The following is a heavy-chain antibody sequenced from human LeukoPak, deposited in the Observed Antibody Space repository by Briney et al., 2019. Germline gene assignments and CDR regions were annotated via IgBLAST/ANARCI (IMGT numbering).Heavy chain of an antibody. D-gene: IGHD2-2*01. CDR3: AGVPSKRYHLPYFDY. CDR1: GLTFSDAW. V-gene: IGHV3-15*01. J-gene: IGHJ4*02. Sequence: PGGSLRLSCVLSGLTFSDAWMSWVRQAPGKGLEWVGRIRNDRITDYAAPVQGRFSISRDNSKNTFYLQMNSLRAEDTAVYYCAGVPSKRYHLPYFDYWGQGTLVTVSS. CDR2: IRNDRIT.